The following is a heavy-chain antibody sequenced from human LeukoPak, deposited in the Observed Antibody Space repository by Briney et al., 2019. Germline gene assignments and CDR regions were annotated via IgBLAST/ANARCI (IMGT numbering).Heavy chain of an antibody. CDR2: IYYSGST. CDR3: ARLGLGPQPTPIDY. V-gene: IGHV4-59*08. Sequence: PSETLSLTCTVSGGSISSYYWSWIRQPPGKGLEWIGYIYYSGSTNYNPSLKSRATISVDTSKNQFSLKLSSVTAADTAVYYCARLGLGPQPTPIDYWGQGTLVTVSS. D-gene: IGHD7-27*01. CDR1: GGSISSYY. J-gene: IGHJ4*02.